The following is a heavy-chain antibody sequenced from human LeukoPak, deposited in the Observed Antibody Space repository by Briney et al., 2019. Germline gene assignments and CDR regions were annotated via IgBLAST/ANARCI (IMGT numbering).Heavy chain of an antibody. CDR3: AREGPRGNSQFDY. CDR2: INPDGRDT. CDR1: GFTLNRCW. V-gene: IGHV3-7*01. Sequence: GGSLRLSCVVSGFTLNRCWMNWVRQAPGKGLEWVAHINPDGRDTYYVDSVKGRFTISRDNAQNSMYLQMNSLRAEDTAVYYCAREGPRGNSQFDYWGQGTLVTVSS. D-gene: IGHD2/OR15-2a*01. J-gene: IGHJ4*02.